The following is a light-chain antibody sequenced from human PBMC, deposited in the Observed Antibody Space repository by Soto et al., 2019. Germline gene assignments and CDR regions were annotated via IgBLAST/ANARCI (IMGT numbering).Light chain of an antibody. CDR2: DVS. J-gene: IGLJ2*01. CDR3: SSYTTSSTVV. Sequence: QSALTQPASVSGSPGQSITISCTGSSSDVGGYNYVSWYQQHHPGKAPKLMIYDVSNRPSGVSNRFSGSKSGNTAFLTISGLQAEDEADYYCSSYTTSSTVVFGGGTKLTVL. V-gene: IGLV2-14*03. CDR1: SSDVGGYNY.